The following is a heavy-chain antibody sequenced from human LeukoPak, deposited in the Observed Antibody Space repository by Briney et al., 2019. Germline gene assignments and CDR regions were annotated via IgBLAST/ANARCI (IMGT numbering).Heavy chain of an antibody. Sequence: SETLSLTCAVSGYSISSGYYWGWIRQPPGKGLEWIGSIYHSGSTYYNPSLKSRVTISVDTSKNQFSLKLSSVTAADTAVYYCAAGGNPSDLDYWGQGTLVTVSS. D-gene: IGHD4-23*01. V-gene: IGHV4-38-2*01. CDR1: GYSISSGYY. CDR2: IYHSGST. J-gene: IGHJ4*02. CDR3: AAGGNPSDLDY.